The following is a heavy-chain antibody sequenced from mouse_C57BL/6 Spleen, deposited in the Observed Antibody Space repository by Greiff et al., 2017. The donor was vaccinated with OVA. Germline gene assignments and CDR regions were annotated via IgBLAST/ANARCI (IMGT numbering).Heavy chain of an antibody. J-gene: IGHJ3*01. Sequence: QVQLQQPGAELVRPGSSVKLSCKASGYTFTSYWMHWVKQRPIQGLEWIGNIDPSDSETHYNQKFKDKATLTVDKSSSTAYMQLNSLTSEDSAVYYCASHYYGSSFAWFAYWGQGTLVTVSA. D-gene: IGHD1-1*01. CDR2: IDPSDSET. CDR3: ASHYYGSSFAWFAY. CDR1: GYTFTSYW. V-gene: IGHV1-52*01.